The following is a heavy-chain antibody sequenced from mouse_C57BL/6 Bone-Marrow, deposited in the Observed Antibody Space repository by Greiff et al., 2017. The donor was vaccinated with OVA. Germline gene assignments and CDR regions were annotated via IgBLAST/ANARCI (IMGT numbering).Heavy chain of an antibody. CDR2: IWTGGGT. J-gene: IGHJ4*01. CDR1: GFSFTSYA. D-gene: IGHD2-2*01. V-gene: IGHV2-9-1*01. CDR3: AINCGYDDHYAMDY. Sequence: QVQLQQSGPGLVAPSQCLSISCTVSGFSFTSYAISWVRQPPGQGLEWLGVIWTGGGTTYNSALNSSLSTSKDNSKSQIFLRMNNLQTNGTARDYCAINCGYDDHYAMDYWGQGTSVTVSS.